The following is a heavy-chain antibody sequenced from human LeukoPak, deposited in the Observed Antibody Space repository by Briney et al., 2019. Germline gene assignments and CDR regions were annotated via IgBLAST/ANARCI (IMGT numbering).Heavy chain of an antibody. Sequence: GASVKVSCKASGYTFTSYGISWVRQAPGQGLEWMGWINPNSGGTNYAQKFQGRVTMTRDTSISTAYMELSRLRSDDTAVYYCARDEGDYYGSGSYPLIDYWGQGTLVTVSS. V-gene: IGHV1-2*02. CDR1: GYTFTSYG. CDR2: INPNSGGT. CDR3: ARDEGDYYGSGSYPLIDY. J-gene: IGHJ4*02. D-gene: IGHD3-10*01.